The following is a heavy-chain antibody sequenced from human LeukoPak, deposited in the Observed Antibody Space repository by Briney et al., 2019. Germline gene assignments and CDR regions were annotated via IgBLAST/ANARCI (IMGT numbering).Heavy chain of an antibody. CDR2: IYYSGST. CDR1: GGSFSGYY. D-gene: IGHD3-3*01. CDR3: ARGVGDFWSGAPNWFDP. J-gene: IGHJ5*02. V-gene: IGHV4-59*01. Sequence: SETLSLTCAVYGGSFSGYYWSWIRQPPGKGLEWIGYIYYSGSTNYNPSLKSRVTISVDTSKNQFSLKLSSVTAADTAVYYCARGVGDFWSGAPNWFDPWGQGTLVTVSS.